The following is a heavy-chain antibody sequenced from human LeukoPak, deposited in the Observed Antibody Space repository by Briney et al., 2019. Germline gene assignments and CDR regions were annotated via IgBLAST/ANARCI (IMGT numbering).Heavy chain of an antibody. CDR1: GGSISSSNW. Sequence: PSETLSLTCAVSGGSISSSNWWSWVRQPPGKGLEWIGVIYHSGSTNYNPSLKSRVTISIDKSKNQFSLKLSSVTAADTAVYYCARKSSSWSRFDYWGQGTLVTVSS. CDR3: ARKSSSWSRFDY. J-gene: IGHJ4*02. V-gene: IGHV4-4*02. CDR2: IYHSGST. D-gene: IGHD6-13*01.